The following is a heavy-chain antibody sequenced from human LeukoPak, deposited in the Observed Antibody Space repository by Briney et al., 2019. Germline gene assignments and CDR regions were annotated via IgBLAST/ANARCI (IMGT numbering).Heavy chain of an antibody. CDR1: GFTFSSYA. J-gene: IGHJ4*02. CDR3: VKNFPGQPDCSSTSCYAGETTGFDY. V-gene: IGHV3-64D*06. D-gene: IGHD2-2*01. Sequence: PGGSLRLSCSASGFTFSSYAMHWVRQAPGKGLEYVSAISSNGGSTYYADSVKGRFTISRDNSKNTLYLQMSSLRAEDTAVYYCVKNFPGQPDCSSTSCYAGETTGFDYWGQGTLVTVSS. CDR2: ISSNGGST.